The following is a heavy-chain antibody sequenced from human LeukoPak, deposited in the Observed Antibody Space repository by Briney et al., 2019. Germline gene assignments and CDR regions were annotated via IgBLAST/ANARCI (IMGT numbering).Heavy chain of an antibody. Sequence: GGSLRLSCAASGFTFSDYYMSWIRQAPGKGLERVSYISSSGSTIYYADSVKGRFTISRDNAKNSLYLQMNSLRAEDTAVYYCARTTEWFGEFKNFDYWGQGTLVTVSS. CDR2: ISSSGSTI. J-gene: IGHJ4*02. V-gene: IGHV3-11*01. CDR3: ARTTEWFGEFKNFDY. D-gene: IGHD3-10*01. CDR1: GFTFSDYY.